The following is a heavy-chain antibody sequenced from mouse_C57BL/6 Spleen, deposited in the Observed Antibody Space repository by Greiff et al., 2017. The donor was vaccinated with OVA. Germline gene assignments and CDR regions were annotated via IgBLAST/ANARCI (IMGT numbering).Heavy chain of an antibody. J-gene: IGHJ1*03. Sequence: EVKLLESGPGLVKPSQSLSLTCSVTGYSITRGYYWNWIRQFPGNKLEWMGYISYDGSNNYNPSLKNRISITRDTSKNQFFLKLNSVTTEDTATYYCAREGDYDVRGWYFEVWGTGTTVTVSS. V-gene: IGHV3-6*01. CDR1: GYSITRGYY. D-gene: IGHD2-4*01. CDR2: ISYDGSN. CDR3: AREGDYDVRGWYFEV.